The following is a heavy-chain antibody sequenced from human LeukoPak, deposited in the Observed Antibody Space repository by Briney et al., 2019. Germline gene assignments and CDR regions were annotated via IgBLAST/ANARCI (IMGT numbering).Heavy chain of an antibody. J-gene: IGHJ3*02. D-gene: IGHD3-22*01. V-gene: IGHV4-59*01. CDR3: ARDLTMTDAFDI. CDR1: GGSINNYF. CDR2: IYYSGST. Sequence: SETLSLTCTVSGGSINNYFWSWIRQPPGKGLEWIGYIYYSGSTNYNPSLKSRVTISVDTSKNQFSLKLSSVTAADTAVYYCARDLTMTDAFDIWGQGTMVTVSS.